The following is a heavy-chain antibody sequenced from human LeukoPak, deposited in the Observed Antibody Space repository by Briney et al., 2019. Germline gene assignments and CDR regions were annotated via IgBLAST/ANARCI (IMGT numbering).Heavy chain of an antibody. Sequence: GGSLRLSCAASGFTFNDYAMHWVRQAPGKGLEWVSLISGDGGSTYYADSVKGRFTISRDNSKNSLYLQMNSLRTEDTALYYCAKVAYYYDSSGSHFDYWGQGTLVTVSS. CDR2: ISGDGGST. V-gene: IGHV3-43*02. D-gene: IGHD3-22*01. J-gene: IGHJ4*02. CDR3: AKVAYYYDSSGSHFDY. CDR1: GFTFNDYA.